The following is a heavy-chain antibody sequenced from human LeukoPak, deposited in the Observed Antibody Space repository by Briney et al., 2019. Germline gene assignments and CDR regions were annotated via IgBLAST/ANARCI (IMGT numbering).Heavy chain of an antibody. J-gene: IGHJ4*02. V-gene: IGHV3-23*01. D-gene: IGHD3-22*01. CDR1: GFTFSSYA. CDR2: ISGSGGST. CDR3: AKPYYYDSSGYYYHY. Sequence: GGSLRLSCAASGFTFSSYAMSWVRQAPGKGLEWVSAISGSGGSTYYADSVKGRFTISRDNSKNTLYLQMNNLRAEDTAVYYCAKPYYYDSSGYYYHYWGQGTLVTVSS.